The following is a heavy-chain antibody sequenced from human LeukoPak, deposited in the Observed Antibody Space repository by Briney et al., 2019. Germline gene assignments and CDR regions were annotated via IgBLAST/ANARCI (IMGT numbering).Heavy chain of an antibody. J-gene: IGHJ6*02. CDR3: ARKEDYDFWSGYYYYYYGMDV. CDR2: ISAYNGNT. Sequence: ASVKVSCKASGYTFTSYGISWVRQAPGQGLGWMGWISAYNGNTNYAQKLQGRVTMTTDTSTSTAYMELRSLRSDDTAVYYCARKEDYDFWSGYYYYYYGMDVWGQGTTVTVSS. CDR1: GYTFTSYG. V-gene: IGHV1-18*01. D-gene: IGHD3-3*01.